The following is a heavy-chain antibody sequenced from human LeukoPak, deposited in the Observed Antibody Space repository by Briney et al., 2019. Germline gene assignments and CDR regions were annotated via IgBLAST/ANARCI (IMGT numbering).Heavy chain of an antibody. V-gene: IGHV1-18*01. D-gene: IGHD6-13*01. J-gene: IGHJ4*02. Sequence: GASVKVSCKASGYTFTCYGISWVRQAPGQGPEWMGWISAYNGNTNYAQKLQGRVTMTTDTSTSTAYMELRSLRSDDTAVYYCARDTSWAAAGTGVDYWGQGTLVTVSS. CDR1: GYTFTCYG. CDR2: ISAYNGNT. CDR3: ARDTSWAAAGTGVDY.